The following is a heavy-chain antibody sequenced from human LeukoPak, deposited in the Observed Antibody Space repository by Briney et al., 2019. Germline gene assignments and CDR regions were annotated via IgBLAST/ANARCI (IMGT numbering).Heavy chain of an antibody. D-gene: IGHD3-22*01. CDR2: INWNGGST. CDR1: GFTFDDYG. J-gene: IGHJ4*02. V-gene: IGHV3-20*04. Sequence: RPGGSLRLSCAASGFTFDDYGMSWVRQAPGKGLEWVSGINWNGGSTGYADSVKGRFTISRDNAKNSLYLQMNSLRAEDTAVYYCAKAPTYYYDSSGYYLMGGFDYWGQGTLVTVSS. CDR3: AKAPTYYYDSSGYYLMGGFDY.